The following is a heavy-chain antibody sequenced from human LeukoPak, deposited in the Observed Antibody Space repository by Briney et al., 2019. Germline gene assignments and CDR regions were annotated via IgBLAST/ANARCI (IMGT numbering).Heavy chain of an antibody. Sequence: SETLSLTCTVSGGSISSYYWSWIREPPGQGLESIGYIYYSGSTNYHPSLQSRVTISVDTSRTQCSLKLSSVTAAATAVYYCARDYDSSGYLGYWGQGTLVTVSS. CDR3: ARDYDSSGYLGY. CDR2: IYYSGST. J-gene: IGHJ4*02. V-gene: IGHV4-59*01. D-gene: IGHD3-22*01. CDR1: GGSISSYY.